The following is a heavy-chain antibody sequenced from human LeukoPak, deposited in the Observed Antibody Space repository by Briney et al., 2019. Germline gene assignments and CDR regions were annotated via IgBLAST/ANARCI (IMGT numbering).Heavy chain of an antibody. CDR1: GGSISSYY. Sequence: KPSETLSLTCTVSGGSISSYYWSWIRQPPGKGLEWIGYIYYSGSTNYNPSLKSRVTISVDTSKNQFSLKLSSVTAADTAVYYCARSDIAVVVNAFDIWGQGTMVTVSS. CDR2: IYYSGST. D-gene: IGHD6-19*01. V-gene: IGHV4-59*08. J-gene: IGHJ3*02. CDR3: ARSDIAVVVNAFDI.